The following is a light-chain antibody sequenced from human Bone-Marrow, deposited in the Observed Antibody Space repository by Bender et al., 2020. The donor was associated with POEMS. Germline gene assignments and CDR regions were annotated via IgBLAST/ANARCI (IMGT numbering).Light chain of an antibody. J-gene: IGLJ2*01. CDR3: QSADSSGPYPRNVV. V-gene: IGLV3-25*03. Sequence: SYELTQPPSVSVSPGQTARITCSADILPKQYAYWYQQKPGQAPILVIYKDRERPSRIPERFSGSSSGTIATLTISGVQAEDEADYYCQSADSSGPYPRNVVFGGGTKLTVL. CDR1: ILPKQY. CDR2: KDR.